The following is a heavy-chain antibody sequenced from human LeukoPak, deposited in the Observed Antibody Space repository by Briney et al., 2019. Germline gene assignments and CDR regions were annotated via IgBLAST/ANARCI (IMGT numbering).Heavy chain of an antibody. J-gene: IGHJ3*02. CDR1: GYSFTSYW. D-gene: IGHD2-2*01. Sequence: GESLKISCEGSGYSFTSYWIGWVRQMPGKGLEWMGIIYPGDSDTRYSPSFQGQVTISADKSISTAYLQWSSLKASDTAMYYCARQLPLGYCSSTSCYPNAFDIWGQGTMVTVSS. CDR3: ARQLPLGYCSSTSCYPNAFDI. CDR2: IYPGDSDT. V-gene: IGHV5-51*01.